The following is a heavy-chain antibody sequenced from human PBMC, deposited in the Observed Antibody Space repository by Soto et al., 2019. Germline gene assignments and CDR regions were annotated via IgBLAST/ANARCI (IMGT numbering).Heavy chain of an antibody. D-gene: IGHD1-1*01. CDR3: ARDRSRYNWNYYYGMDV. CDR1: GDSVSSNSAA. Sequence: SQTVSITCDISGDSVSSNSAAWNWIKQSPSRGLEWLGRTYYRSKWYNDYAVSVKSRITINPDTSKNQFSLQLNSVTPEDTAVYYCARDRSRYNWNYYYGMDVWGQGTTVTVSS. CDR2: TYYRSKWYN. V-gene: IGHV6-1*01. J-gene: IGHJ6*02.